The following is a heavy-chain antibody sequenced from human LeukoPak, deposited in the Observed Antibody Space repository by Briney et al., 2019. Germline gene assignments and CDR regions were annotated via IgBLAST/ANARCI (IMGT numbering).Heavy chain of an antibody. Sequence: AGESLKISCKGSGYSFTSYWIGWVRQMPGKGLEWMGIIYPGDSDTRYSPSFQGQVTISADKSISTAYLQWSSLKASDTAMYYCARPSDSGSYDYPADAFDIWGQGTMVTVSS. CDR2: IYPGDSDT. J-gene: IGHJ3*02. CDR1: GYSFTSYW. D-gene: IGHD1-26*01. CDR3: ARPSDSGSYDYPADAFDI. V-gene: IGHV5-51*01.